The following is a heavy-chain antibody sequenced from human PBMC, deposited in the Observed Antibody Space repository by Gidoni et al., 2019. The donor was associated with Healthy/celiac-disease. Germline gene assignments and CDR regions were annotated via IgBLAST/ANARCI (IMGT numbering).Heavy chain of an antibody. CDR2: ISAYNGNT. D-gene: IGHD3-22*01. Sequence: QVQLVQSGAEVKKPGASVKVSCKASGYTFTSYGISWVRQAPGQGLEWMGWISAYNGNTNYAQKLQGRVTMTTDTSTSTAYMELRSLRSDDTAVYYCARTSITMIVVVITPPDYWGQGTLVTVSS. J-gene: IGHJ4*02. V-gene: IGHV1-18*04. CDR1: GYTFTSYG. CDR3: ARTSITMIVVVITPPDY.